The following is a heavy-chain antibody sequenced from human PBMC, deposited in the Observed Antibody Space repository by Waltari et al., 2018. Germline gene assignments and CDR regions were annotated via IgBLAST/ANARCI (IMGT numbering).Heavy chain of an antibody. Sequence: EVQLVESGGQLIQPGGSLRVSCAAASFNVASYYMNWVRQAPGKGLEWVSILYHAGNTYYADSVKGRFTFSRDNSKNTLYLQMNSLRAEDTAVYYCARGNTKYGMDVWGQGTTVTVSS. CDR1: SFNVASYY. CDR3: ARGNTKYGMDV. CDR2: LYHAGNT. D-gene: IGHD3-10*01. J-gene: IGHJ6*02. V-gene: IGHV3-53*01.